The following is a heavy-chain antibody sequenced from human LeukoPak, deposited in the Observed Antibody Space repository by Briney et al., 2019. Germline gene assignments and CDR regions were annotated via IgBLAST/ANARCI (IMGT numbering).Heavy chain of an antibody. CDR1: GFTFSSYS. D-gene: IGHD6-19*01. J-gene: IGHJ4*02. V-gene: IGHV3-23*01. CDR2: ITNSGGAT. Sequence: PGGSLRLSCAASGFTFSSYSMNWVRQTPGKGLEWVSVITNSGGATYYADSVKGRFTISRENSKSTLYLQMNSLRVEDSAVYYCAKLAVAGIDYWGQGTLVTVSS. CDR3: AKLAVAGIDY.